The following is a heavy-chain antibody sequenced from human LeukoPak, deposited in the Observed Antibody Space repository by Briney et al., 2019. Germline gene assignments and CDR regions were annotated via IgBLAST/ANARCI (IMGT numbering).Heavy chain of an antibody. Sequence: PGGSLRLSCAASGFTFSSYAMSWVRQAPGKGLEWVSAISGSGGSTYYADSVKGRFTISRNNSKNTLYLQMNSLRAEDTAVYYCAKDLPPPRVVPLTPPGYWGQGTLVTVSS. CDR2: ISGSGGST. CDR3: AKDLPPPRVVPLTPPGY. CDR1: GFTFSSYA. J-gene: IGHJ4*02. V-gene: IGHV3-23*01. D-gene: IGHD2-2*01.